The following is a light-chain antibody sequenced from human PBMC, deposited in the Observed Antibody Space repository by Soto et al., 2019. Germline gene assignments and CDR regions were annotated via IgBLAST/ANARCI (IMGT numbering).Light chain of an antibody. CDR2: DVS. Sequence: EIVMTQSPATLSVSPGERATLSCWASQSVSSNLAWYQQKPGQAPRLLIYDVSTRATGIPTRFSGSGSGTEFTLTISSLQSEDFAAYYCQQYNNWPLTFGGWTKVEIK. CDR3: QQYNNWPLT. J-gene: IGKJ4*01. CDR1: QSVSSN. V-gene: IGKV3D-15*01.